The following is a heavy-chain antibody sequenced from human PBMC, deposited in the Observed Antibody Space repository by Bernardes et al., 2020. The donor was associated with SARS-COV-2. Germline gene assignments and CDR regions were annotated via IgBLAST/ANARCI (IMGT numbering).Heavy chain of an antibody. V-gene: IGHV3-74*01. CDR1: GFTFRSSW. CDR2: INPDGRSP. D-gene: IGHD2-8*01. J-gene: IGHJ5*02. Sequence: GGSLRPSCAASGFTFRSSWFHWVRQAPGKGLEWVSRINPDGRSPNYADSVKGRFTIYRDNAKNTLFLQMSSLRAEDTAMYYCARDVGYCTNSVCSPWGQGTLVTVS. CDR3: ARDVGYCTNSVCSP.